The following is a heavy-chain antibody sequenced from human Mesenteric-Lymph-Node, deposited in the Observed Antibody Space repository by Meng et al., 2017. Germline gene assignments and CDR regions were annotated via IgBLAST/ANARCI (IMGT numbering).Heavy chain of an antibody. CDR3: ARSSGRSWLLFDY. CDR1: GFSFTTQT. J-gene: IGHJ4*02. Sequence: LQPLESREGRLQPGRAHRLSDAAAGFSFTTQTTSWGRQAPGKWLELISAISGSCESSFYADSVKGRFTISRDNSKNTLYLQINSLRAEDTAVYYCARSSGRSWLLFDYWGQGTLVTVSS. V-gene: IGHV3-23*01. D-gene: IGHD6-13*01. CDR2: ISGSCESS.